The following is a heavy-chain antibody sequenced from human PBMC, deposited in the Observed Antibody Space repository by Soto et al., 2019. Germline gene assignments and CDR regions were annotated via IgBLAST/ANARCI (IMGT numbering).Heavy chain of an antibody. V-gene: IGHV3-11*06. CDR1: GFTFSDYY. D-gene: IGHD6-19*01. CDR2: ISSSSGTFT. Sequence: GGSLRLSCAASGFTFSDYYMSWIRQAPGKGLEWISYISSSSGTFTNYADSVKGRFTISRDNAKNSLFLQMNSLRAKDTGVYYCAKYLSGWSNPWYHWGPGTLVTVSS. CDR3: AKYLSGWSNPWYH. J-gene: IGHJ5*02.